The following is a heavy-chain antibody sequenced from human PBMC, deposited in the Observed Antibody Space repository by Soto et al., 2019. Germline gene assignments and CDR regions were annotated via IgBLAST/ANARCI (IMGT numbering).Heavy chain of an antibody. CDR3: ARLRWDYGDYIFDY. J-gene: IGHJ4*02. D-gene: IGHD4-17*01. CDR1: GGSISSYY. Sequence: QVQLQESGPGLVKPSETLSLTCTVSGGSISSYYWSWIRQPPGKGLEWIGYIYYSGSTNYNPSLKSRVTKSVDTSKNQFSLNLSSVTAADTAVYYCARLRWDYGDYIFDYWGQGTLGTVSS. CDR2: IYYSGST. V-gene: IGHV4-59*01.